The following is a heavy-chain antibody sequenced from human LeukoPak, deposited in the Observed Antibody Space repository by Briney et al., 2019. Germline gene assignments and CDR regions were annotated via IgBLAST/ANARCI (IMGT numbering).Heavy chain of an antibody. D-gene: IGHD4-17*01. CDR3: AKGPGDIAVTTFDY. V-gene: IGHV3-33*06. Sequence: GGSLRLSCAASGFTFSSYGMHWVRQAPGKGLEWVAVIWYDGSNKYYADSVKGRFTISRDNSKNTLYLQMNSLRAEDTAIYYCAKGPGDIAVTTFDYWGQGTLVTVSS. J-gene: IGHJ4*02. CDR2: IWYDGSNK. CDR1: GFTFSSYG.